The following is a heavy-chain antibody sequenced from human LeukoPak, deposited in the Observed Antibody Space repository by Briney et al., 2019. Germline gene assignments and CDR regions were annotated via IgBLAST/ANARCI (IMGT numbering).Heavy chain of an antibody. CDR3: ARVLTTKQLLFDAFDV. CDR1: GFTFASYA. Sequence: PGGSLRLSCAASGFTFASYAMHWVRLAPGKGLEWVAVQSSDGSDKFYAASVRGRFTISRDNSKHTLFLQMSSLRAEDTAVYYCARVLTTKQLLFDAFDVWGQGTIVTVSS. CDR2: QSSDGSDK. V-gene: IGHV3-30*15. D-gene: IGHD6-6*01. J-gene: IGHJ3*01.